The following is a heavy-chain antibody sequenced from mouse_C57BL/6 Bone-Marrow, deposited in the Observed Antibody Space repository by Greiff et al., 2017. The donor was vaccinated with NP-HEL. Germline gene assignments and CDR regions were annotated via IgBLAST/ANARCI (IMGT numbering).Heavy chain of an antibody. CDR1: GFTFSDYY. Sequence: EVKLMESEGGLVQPGSSMKLSCTASGFTFSDYYMAWVRQVPEKGLEWVANINYDGSSTYYLDSLKSRFIISRDNAKNILYLQMSSLKSEDTATYYCARTGYDYDVGYFDVWGTGTTVTVSS. V-gene: IGHV5-16*01. D-gene: IGHD2-4*01. J-gene: IGHJ1*03. CDR2: INYDGSST. CDR3: ARTGYDYDVGYFDV.